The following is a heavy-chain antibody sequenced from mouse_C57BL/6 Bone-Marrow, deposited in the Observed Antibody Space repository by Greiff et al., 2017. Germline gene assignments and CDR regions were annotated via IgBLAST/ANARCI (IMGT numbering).Heavy chain of an antibody. J-gene: IGHJ4*01. Sequence: VQLQQSGPELVKPGASVKISCKASGYSFPGYYMHWVKQSSEKRLEWIGEINPSTGGTSYNQKFKGKATLTVDKSSSTAYMQLKSLTSEDSAVYYCARRRTYYRKRGAMDHWGQGASVTVSS. D-gene: IGHD2-14*01. CDR2: INPSTGGT. CDR3: ARRRTYYRKRGAMDH. CDR1: GYSFPGYY. V-gene: IGHV1-43*01.